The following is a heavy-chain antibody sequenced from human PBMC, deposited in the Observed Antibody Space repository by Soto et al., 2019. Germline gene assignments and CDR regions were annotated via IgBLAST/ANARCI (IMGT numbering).Heavy chain of an antibody. CDR1: GGTFSSYA. V-gene: IGHV1-69*13. Sequence: ASVKVSCKASGGTFSSYAISWVRQAPGQGLEWMGGIIPIFGTANYAQKFQGRVTITADESTSTAYMELSSLRSEDTAVYYCARPKNNYGGNSVTAFDIWGQGTMVTVSS. CDR3: ARPKNNYGGNSVTAFDI. D-gene: IGHD4-17*01. J-gene: IGHJ3*02. CDR2: IIPIFGTA.